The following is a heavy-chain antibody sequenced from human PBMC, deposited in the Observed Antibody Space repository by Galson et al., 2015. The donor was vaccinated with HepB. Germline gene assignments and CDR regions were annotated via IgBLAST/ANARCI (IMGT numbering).Heavy chain of an antibody. CDR2: IIPIFGTA. Sequence: SVKVSCKASGGPFSDYAISWVRQAPGQGLEWLGGIIPIFGTANYAQKFQRRVTIASDESTAYMDLRCLRSEDSAVYYCAWAKNSRGRKKYWSSSGCYTQDYYMDVWGKGTTVTVSS. V-gene: IGHV1-69*13. CDR1: GGPFSDYA. J-gene: IGHJ6*03. D-gene: IGHD2-2*02. CDR3: AWAKNSRGRKKYWSSSGCYTQDYYMDV.